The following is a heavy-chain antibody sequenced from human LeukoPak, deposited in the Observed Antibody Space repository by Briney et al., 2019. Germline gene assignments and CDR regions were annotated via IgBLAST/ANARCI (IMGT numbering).Heavy chain of an antibody. D-gene: IGHD2-2*01. CDR2: MHYSGNT. CDR3: ARQKTGTTRNGVVPAPYFDY. J-gene: IGHJ4*02. Sequence: SETLSLTCTISGGSISSSDYYWGWIRQPPGKGLEWIGSMHYSGNTYYNPSRKSRVTISVDTSKSQFSLKLRSVTAADTAVYYCARQKTGTTRNGVVPAPYFDYWGQGTLVTVSS. CDR1: GGSISSSDYY. V-gene: IGHV4-39*01.